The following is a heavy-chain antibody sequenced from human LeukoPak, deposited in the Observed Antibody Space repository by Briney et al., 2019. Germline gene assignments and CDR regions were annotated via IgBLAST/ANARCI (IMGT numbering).Heavy chain of an antibody. CDR2: IYTSGST. CDR3: AIDSSGKKYYYYGMDV. J-gene: IGHJ6*02. V-gene: IGHV4-61*02. D-gene: IGHD3-22*01. Sequence: SQTLSLTCTVSGGSNSSGSYYWSWIRQPAGKGLEWIGRIYTSGSTNYNPSLKSRVTISVDTSKNQFSLKLSSVTAADTAVYYCAIDSSGKKYYYYGMDVWGQGTTVTVSS. CDR1: GGSNSSGSYY.